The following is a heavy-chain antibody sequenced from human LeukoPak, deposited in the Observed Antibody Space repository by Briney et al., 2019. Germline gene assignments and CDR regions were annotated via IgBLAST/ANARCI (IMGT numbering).Heavy chain of an antibody. CDR3: ARAQYSGSCFDY. CDR1: VVSISGYF. J-gene: IGHJ4*03. CDR2: IYYSGAT. Sequence: PSETLSLTCTVSVVSISGYFWSWVRQAPGRGLDWIGHIYYSGATNYNPSLRSRVTISVDTSKNQFSLKLRSVTAADTAVYYCARAQYSGSCFDYWGQGTLVTVSS. V-gene: IGHV4-59*13. D-gene: IGHD1-26*01.